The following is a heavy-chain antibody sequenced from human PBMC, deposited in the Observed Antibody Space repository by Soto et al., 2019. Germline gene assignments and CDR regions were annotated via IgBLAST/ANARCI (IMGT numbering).Heavy chain of an antibody. CDR2: INPNSGGT. CDR1: GYTFTSYY. CDR3: AGGNPDYYDSSGNAFDI. J-gene: IGHJ3*02. D-gene: IGHD3-22*01. V-gene: IGHV1-2*02. Sequence: ASVKVSCKASGYTFTSYYMHWVRQAPGQGLEWMGWINPNSGGTNYAQKFQGRVTMTRDTSISTAYMELSRLRSDDTAVYYCAGGNPDYYDSSGNAFDIWGQGAMVTVSS.